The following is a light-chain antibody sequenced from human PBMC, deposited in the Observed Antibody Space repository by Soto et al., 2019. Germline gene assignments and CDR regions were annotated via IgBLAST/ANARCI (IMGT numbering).Light chain of an antibody. CDR3: QQCNNWPPEIT. Sequence: ILLTQYPASLSLSSGERATLSCRASQNISIYLAWYQQKPGQAPRLLIYDASHRATGIPARFSGSGSGTDFTLTISSLEPEDFAVYSCQQCNNWPPEITFGQGTRVEIK. V-gene: IGKV3-11*01. CDR1: QNISIY. J-gene: IGKJ5*01. CDR2: DAS.